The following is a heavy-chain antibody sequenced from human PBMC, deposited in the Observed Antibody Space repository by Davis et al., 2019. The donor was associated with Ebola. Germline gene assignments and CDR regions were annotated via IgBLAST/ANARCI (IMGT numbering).Heavy chain of an antibody. Sequence: HTGGSLRLSCVGSGFNFNWHWMHWVRQGPGKGLTWDSRINGDGSDATYADSVKGRFTVSRDNTENTLYLEMTSLRADDTAVYYCARDGQLWDFDYWGQGTLVTVSS. D-gene: IGHD1-1*01. J-gene: IGHJ4*02. V-gene: IGHV3-74*01. CDR3: ARDGQLWDFDY. CDR2: INGDGSDA. CDR1: GFNFNWHW.